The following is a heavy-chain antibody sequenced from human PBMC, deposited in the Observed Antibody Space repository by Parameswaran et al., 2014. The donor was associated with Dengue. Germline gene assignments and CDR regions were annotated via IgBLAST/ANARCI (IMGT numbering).Heavy chain of an antibody. Sequence: VRQAPGKGLEWMGIIYPGDSDTRYSPSFQGQVTFSADKSISTAYLQWSSLKASDTAMYYCARPSRFCTNGVCLDAFDIWGQGTMVTVSS. J-gene: IGHJ3*02. CDR3: ARPSRFCTNGVCLDAFDI. D-gene: IGHD2-8*01. V-gene: IGHV5-51*01. CDR2: IYPGDSDT.